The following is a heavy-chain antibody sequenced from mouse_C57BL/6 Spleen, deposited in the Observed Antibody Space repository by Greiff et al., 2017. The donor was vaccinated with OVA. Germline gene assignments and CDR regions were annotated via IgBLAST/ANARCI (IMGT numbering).Heavy chain of an antibody. J-gene: IGHJ2*01. V-gene: IGHV5-6*01. CDR1: GFTFSSYG. D-gene: IGHD2-2*01. CDR2: IRSGGSYT. CDR3: ARHSHGSLYDFDY. Sequence: EVHLVESGGDLVKPGGSLKLSCAASGFTFSSYGMSWVRQTPDKRLEWVATIRSGGSYTYSPDSVKGRFTISRDNAKNTLYLQRSILKAEDTAMYYCARHSHGSLYDFDYWGQGTTLTVSA.